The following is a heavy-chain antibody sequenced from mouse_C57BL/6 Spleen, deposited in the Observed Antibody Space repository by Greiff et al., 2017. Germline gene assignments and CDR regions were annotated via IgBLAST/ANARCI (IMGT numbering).Heavy chain of an antibody. CDR2: IDPSDSET. J-gene: IGHJ2*01. CDR1: GYTFTSYW. CDR3: GRRGIYYYGSSYMDY. D-gene: IGHD1-1*01. Sequence: VQLQQPGAELVRPGSSVKLSCKASGYTFTSYWMHWVKQRPIQGLEWIGNIDPSDSETHYNQKFKGKATLTVDKSSSTAYMQLSSLTSEDYAVYYCGRRGIYYYGSSYMDYWGQGTTLTVSS. V-gene: IGHV1-52*01.